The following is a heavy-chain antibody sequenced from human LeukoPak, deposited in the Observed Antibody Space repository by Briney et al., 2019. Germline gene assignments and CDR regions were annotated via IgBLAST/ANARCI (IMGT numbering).Heavy chain of an antibody. CDR1: GFTVSSNY. V-gene: IGHV3-66*01. D-gene: IGHD3-10*01. CDR3: ARDFISGSGSYYFDY. Sequence: GGSLRLSCAASGFTVSSNYMSWVRQAAGKGLEWVSVIYSGGSTYYAASVKGRFTISRDNSKNTLYLQMNSLRAEDTAVYYCARDFISGSGSYYFDYWGQGTLVTVSS. CDR2: IYSGGST. J-gene: IGHJ4*02.